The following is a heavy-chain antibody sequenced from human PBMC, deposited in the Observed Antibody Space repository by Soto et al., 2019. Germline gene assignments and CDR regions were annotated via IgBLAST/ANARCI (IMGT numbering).Heavy chain of an antibody. D-gene: IGHD3-22*01. CDR3: AVFSYYYDSSGYYSNWFDP. V-gene: IGHV1-8*01. J-gene: IGHJ5*02. CDR1: GYTFTSYD. CDR2: MNPNSGNT. Sequence: SVKVSCKASGYTFTSYDINWVRQATGQGLEWMGWMNPNSGNTGYAQKFQGRVTMTRNTSISTAYMELSSLRSEDTAVYYCAVFSYYYDSSGYYSNWFDPWGQGTLVTVSS.